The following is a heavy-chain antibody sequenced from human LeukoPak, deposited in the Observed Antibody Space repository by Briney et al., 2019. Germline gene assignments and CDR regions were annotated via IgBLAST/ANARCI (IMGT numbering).Heavy chain of an antibody. CDR2: ISGTGGST. J-gene: IGHJ4*02. CDR3: ASPRDSSGWYYFDY. V-gene: IGHV3-23*01. D-gene: IGHD6-19*01. Sequence: GGSLRLSCAASGFTFSSYAMNWVRQAPGKGLEWVSGISGTGGSTYYADSVKGRFTISRDNSKNTLYLQMNSLRAEDTAVYYCASPRDSSGWYYFDYWGQGTMVTVSS. CDR1: GFTFSSYA.